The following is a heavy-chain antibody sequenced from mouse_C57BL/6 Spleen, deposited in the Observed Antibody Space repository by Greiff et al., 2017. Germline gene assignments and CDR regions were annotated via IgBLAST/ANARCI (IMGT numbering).Heavy chain of an antibody. CDR1: GFTFSSYG. V-gene: IGHV5-6*01. CDR2: ISSGGSYT. Sequence: EVHLVESGGDLVKPGGSLKLSCAASGFTFSSYGMSWVRQTPDKRLEWVATISSGGSYTYYPDSVKGRFTISRDNAKNTLYLQMSSLKSEDTAMYYCARQELGRYFDYWGQGTTLTVSS. J-gene: IGHJ2*01. D-gene: IGHD4-1*01. CDR3: ARQELGRYFDY.